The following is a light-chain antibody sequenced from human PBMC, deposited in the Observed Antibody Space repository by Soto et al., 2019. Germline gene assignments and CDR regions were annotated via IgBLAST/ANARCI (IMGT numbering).Light chain of an antibody. CDR3: QSYDISLHNHV. CDR2: GDN. J-gene: IGLJ1*01. Sequence: QSALTQPPSVSGAPGQRVSISCTGSTSNIGAPYDVHWYQHLPGTAPQLLIYGDNNRPSGVPDRFSGSKSGTSASLAITRLQAEDEADYYCQSYDISLHNHVFGTGTKLTVL. CDR1: TSNIGAPYD. V-gene: IGLV1-40*01.